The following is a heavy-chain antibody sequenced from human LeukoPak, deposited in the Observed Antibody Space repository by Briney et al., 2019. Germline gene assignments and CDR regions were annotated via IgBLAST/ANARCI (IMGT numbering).Heavy chain of an antibody. D-gene: IGHD2/OR15-2a*01. Sequence: QTGGSLRLSCAASGFTFSTYWMSWVRQAPGKGLEWVANIRPHGSVKYYVDSVKGRFTISRDNAKNTLYLQMNSLRAEDTAVYYCANNIQMYYYGMDVWGQGTTVTVSS. CDR1: GFTFSTYW. CDR3: ANNIQMYYYGMDV. J-gene: IGHJ6*02. V-gene: IGHV3-7*03. CDR2: IRPHGSVK.